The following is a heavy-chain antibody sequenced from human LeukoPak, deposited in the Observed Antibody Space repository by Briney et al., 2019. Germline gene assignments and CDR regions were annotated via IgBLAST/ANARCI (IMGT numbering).Heavy chain of an antibody. Sequence: SVKVSCKASGGTFSSYAISWVRQAPGQGLEWMGGIIPIFGTANHAQKFQGRVTITTDESTSTAYMELSSLRSEDTAVYYCASHFFSSIAARPPASYYYYYMDVWGKGTTVTVSS. J-gene: IGHJ6*03. CDR2: IIPIFGTA. V-gene: IGHV1-69*05. D-gene: IGHD6-6*01. CDR3: ASHFFSSIAARPPASYYYYYMDV. CDR1: GGTFSSYA.